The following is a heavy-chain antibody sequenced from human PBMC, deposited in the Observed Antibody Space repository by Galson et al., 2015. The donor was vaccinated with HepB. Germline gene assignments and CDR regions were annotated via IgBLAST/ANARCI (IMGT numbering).Heavy chain of an antibody. CDR3: AREGYYYAQDYYYCMDV. V-gene: IGHV3-30-3*01. CDR2: ISYDGSNK. J-gene: IGHJ6*03. CDR1: GFTFSSYA. D-gene: IGHD3-10*01. Sequence: SLRLSCAASGFTFSSYAMHWVRQAPGKGLEWVAVISYDGSNKYYADSVKGRFTISRDNSKNTLYLQMNSLRAEDTAVYYCAREGYYYAQDYYYCMDVWGKGTTVTVSS.